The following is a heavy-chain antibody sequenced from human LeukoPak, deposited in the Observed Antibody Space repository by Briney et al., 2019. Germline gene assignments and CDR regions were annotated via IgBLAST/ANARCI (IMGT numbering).Heavy chain of an antibody. CDR1: GGSFSGYY. J-gene: IGHJ2*01. V-gene: IGHV4-34*01. CDR3: ARQGATGYSSRAFDL. Sequence: PSETLSLTCAVYGGSFSGYYWSWIRQPPGKGLEWIGSIYYSGSTYYNPSLKSRVTISVDTSKNQFSLKLSSVTAADTAVYYCARQGATGYSSRAFDLWGRGTLVTVSS. D-gene: IGHD6-13*01. CDR2: IYYSGST.